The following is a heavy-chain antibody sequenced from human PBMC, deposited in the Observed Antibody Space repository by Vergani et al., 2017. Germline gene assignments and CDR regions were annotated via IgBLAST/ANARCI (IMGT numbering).Heavy chain of an antibody. D-gene: IGHD2-2*02. J-gene: IGHJ6*03. V-gene: IGHV4-39*01. CDR3: ASNTGYCSSAGCYKTYYYYFYMYV. Sequence: QVQLQESGPGLVKPSENLSLTCTVSGDSISSRNCYWGWIRQPPGKGLEWIGSLFYGATAYYNPSLESRVIISIVTSKNQFSLRLTSVTAADTAVYYCASNTGYCSSAGCYKTYYYYFYMYVWGKGTTVTVSS. CDR1: GDSISSRNCY. CDR2: LFYGATA.